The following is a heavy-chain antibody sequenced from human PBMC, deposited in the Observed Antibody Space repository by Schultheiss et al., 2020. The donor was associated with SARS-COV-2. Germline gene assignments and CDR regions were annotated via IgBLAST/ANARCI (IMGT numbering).Heavy chain of an antibody. D-gene: IGHD6-25*01. J-gene: IGHJ4*02. CDR1: GGSISSGGYY. CDR3: GRDGGYGSGSYYFDY. CDR2: IHDSGST. V-gene: IGHV4-31*03. Sequence: SETLSLTCTVSGGSISSGGYYWSWIRQHPGEGLEWIGYIHDSGSTYYNPSLKSRVTISVDTSKNQFSLKLSSVTAADTAVYYCGRDGGYGSGSYYFDYWGQGTLVTVSS.